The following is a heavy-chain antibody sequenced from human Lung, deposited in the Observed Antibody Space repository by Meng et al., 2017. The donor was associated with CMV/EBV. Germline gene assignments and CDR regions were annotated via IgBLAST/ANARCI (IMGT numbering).Heavy chain of an antibody. V-gene: IGHV4-4*02. D-gene: IGHD3-10*01. CDR1: GTISSLNW. CDR2: IKHSGSI. J-gene: IGHJ4*02. Sequence: GTISSLNWWSWPRQSPGEGLEFIGEIKHSGSINYNPSLRTRLTISVDKSNSQFSLRLTSATAADTAVYYCARNAYSGTYYGPGGFDLWGQGILVTVSS. CDR3: ARNAYSGTYYGPGGFDL.